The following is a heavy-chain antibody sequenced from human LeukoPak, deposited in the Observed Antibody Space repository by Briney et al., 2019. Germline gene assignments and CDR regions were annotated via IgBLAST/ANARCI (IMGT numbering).Heavy chain of an antibody. CDR2: IFPGDSGP. J-gene: IGHJ3*01. V-gene: IGHV5-51*01. Sequence: GESLKISCKVSGYSFTSYCIGWVRQTPGKGMEWMRTIFPGDSGPTYSPSFQGQVTISVDKSINTAYLQWSSLQASDTAMYYCGMSGDRVPLQDDVFDVWGQGTMVTVST. D-gene: IGHD1-26*01. CDR3: GMSGDRVPLQDDVFDV. CDR1: GYSFTSYC.